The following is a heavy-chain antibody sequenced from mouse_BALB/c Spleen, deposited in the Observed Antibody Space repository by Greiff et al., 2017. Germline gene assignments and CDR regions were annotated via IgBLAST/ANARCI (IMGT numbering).Heavy chain of an antibody. CDR1: GYTFTSYT. J-gene: IGHJ4*01. CDR3: ARKTLYAMDY. V-gene: IGHV1-4*01. Sequence: VKLMESGAELARPGASVKMSCKASGYTFTSYTMHWVKQRPGQGLEWIGYINPSSGYTNYNQKFKDKATLTADKSSSTAYMQLSSLTSEDSAVYYCARKTLYAMDYWGQGTSVTVSS. CDR2: INPSSGYT.